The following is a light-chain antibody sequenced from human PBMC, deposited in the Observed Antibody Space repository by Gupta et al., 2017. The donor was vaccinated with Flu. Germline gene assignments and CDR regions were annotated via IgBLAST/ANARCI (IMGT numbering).Light chain of an antibody. CDR2: VVS. CDR3: YSYAGPQTCGKV. V-gene: IGLV2-11*01. CDR1: SSDVGDHNY. Sequence: QFALTQPRSVSGSPRQSVTISCTGTSSDVGDHNYVSCYQQYPGRAPNLIIHVVSQRPSGVPGRFSFSKSANADSLTLSGLQAEDEADYYYYSYAGPQTCGKVFGGGTKLTVL. J-gene: IGLJ3*02.